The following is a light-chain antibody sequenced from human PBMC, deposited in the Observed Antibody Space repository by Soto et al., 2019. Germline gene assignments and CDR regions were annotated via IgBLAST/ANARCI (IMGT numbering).Light chain of an antibody. CDR1: ALPQQY. CDR2: KDS. CDR3: QSADSSGTYVV. J-gene: IGLJ2*01. V-gene: IGLV3-25*03. Sequence: SYELTQPPSVSVSQGQTARITCSGDALPQQYAYWYQQKPGQAPVLVIYKDSERPSGIPERFSGSSSGTTVTLTISGVQAEDEADYYCQSADSSGTYVVFGGGTKLTVL.